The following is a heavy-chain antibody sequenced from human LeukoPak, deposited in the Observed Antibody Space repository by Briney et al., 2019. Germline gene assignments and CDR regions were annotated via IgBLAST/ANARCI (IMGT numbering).Heavy chain of an antibody. D-gene: IGHD2-2*01. CDR1: GFTFSSYW. V-gene: IGHV3-7*01. Sequence: PGGSLRLSCAASGFTFSSYWMSWVRQAPGKGLEWVANIKQDGSEKYYVDSVKGRFTISRDNAKNSLYLQMNSLRAEDTAVYYCARDRGLYCSSASCLNWFDPWGQGTLVTVSS. CDR2: IKQDGSEK. CDR3: ARDRGLYCSSASCLNWFDP. J-gene: IGHJ5*02.